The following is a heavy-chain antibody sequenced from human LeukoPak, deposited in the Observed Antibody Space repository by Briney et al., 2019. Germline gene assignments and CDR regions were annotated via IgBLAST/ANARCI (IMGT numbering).Heavy chain of an antibody. CDR3: ARGKFYYGSESYAIDY. CDR2: ISSSGSTI. Sequence: GSLRLSCAASGFTFSDYYMSWIRQAPGKGLEWVSYISSSGSTIYYADSVKGRFTISRDNAKNSLYLQMNSLRAEDTAVYYCARGKFYYGSESYAIDYWGPGTLVTVSS. CDR1: GFTFSDYY. J-gene: IGHJ4*02. D-gene: IGHD3-10*01. V-gene: IGHV3-11*01.